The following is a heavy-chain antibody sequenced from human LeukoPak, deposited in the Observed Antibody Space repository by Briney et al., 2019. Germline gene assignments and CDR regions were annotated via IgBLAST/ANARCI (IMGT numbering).Heavy chain of an antibody. CDR3: AKDHRSSVYYYYGMDV. CDR2: ISGSGGTT. CDR1: GFTFSSYA. J-gene: IGHJ6*02. V-gene: IGHV3-23*01. Sequence: GGSLRLSCAASGFTFSSYAMSWVRQAPGKGLEWVSGISGSGGTTYSADSVKGRFTISRDNSKNTLYLQMNSLRAEDTAVYYCAKDHRSSVYYYYGMDVWGQGTTVTVSS. D-gene: IGHD6-19*01.